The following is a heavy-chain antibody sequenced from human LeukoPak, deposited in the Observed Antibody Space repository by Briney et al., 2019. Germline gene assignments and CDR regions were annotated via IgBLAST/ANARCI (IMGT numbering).Heavy chain of an antibody. Sequence: ASVKVSCKAFGYTFTSNYMHWVRQAPGQGPEWMGVISPSGGSATYAQKFQGRVTLTRDMSTSTDYLELSSLRSEDTAVYYCARDLSPGGSGQPQHYWGQGTLVTVSS. CDR3: ARDLSPGGSGQPQHY. CDR1: GYTFTSNY. J-gene: IGHJ4*02. V-gene: IGHV1-46*01. D-gene: IGHD3-10*01. CDR2: ISPSGGSA.